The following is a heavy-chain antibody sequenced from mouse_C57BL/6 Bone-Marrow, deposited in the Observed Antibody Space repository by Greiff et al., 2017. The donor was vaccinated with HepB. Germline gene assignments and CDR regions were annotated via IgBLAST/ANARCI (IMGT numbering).Heavy chain of an antibody. CDR2: IHPNSGST. V-gene: IGHV1-64*01. Sequence: QVQLQQPGAELVKPGASVKLSCKASGYTFTSYWMHWVKQRPGQGLEWIGMIHPNSGSTNYNEKFKSKATLTVDKSSSTAYMQLSSLTSEDSAVYYCARNHYGSSYDYFDYWGQGTTLTVSS. J-gene: IGHJ2*01. CDR3: ARNHYGSSYDYFDY. D-gene: IGHD1-1*01. CDR1: GYTFTSYW.